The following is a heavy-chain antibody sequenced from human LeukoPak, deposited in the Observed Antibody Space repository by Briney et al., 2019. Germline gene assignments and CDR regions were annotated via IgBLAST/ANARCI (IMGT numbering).Heavy chain of an antibody. CDR3: RVADPRGKDY. D-gene: IGHD6-19*01. J-gene: IGHJ4*02. Sequence: PSETLSLTCAVSGYSITSGYYWAWIRQPPGKGLEWIGSIYHSGSNYYNPSLRSRVAISVDTSRNQFSLKLSSVTAADTAVYYCRVADPRGKDYWGQGTLVTVSS. V-gene: IGHV4-38-2*01. CDR1: GYSITSGYY. CDR2: IYHSGSN.